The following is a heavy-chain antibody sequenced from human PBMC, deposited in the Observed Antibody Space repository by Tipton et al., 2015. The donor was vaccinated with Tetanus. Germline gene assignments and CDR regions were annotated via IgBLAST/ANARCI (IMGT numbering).Heavy chain of an antibody. V-gene: IGHV4-59*12. D-gene: IGHD1-26*01. J-gene: IGHJ5*02. Sequence: TLSLTCTVSGGSINPYYWSWIRQPPGKGLEWIGNVYSSGSTHYNPSLKSRITMSVDASKNQFSLKLSSVTAADTAVYYCARGGGTVGSIPLYSWLDPWGQGTLVTVSS. CDR2: VYSSGST. CDR3: ARGGGTVGSIPLYSWLDP. CDR1: GGSINPYY.